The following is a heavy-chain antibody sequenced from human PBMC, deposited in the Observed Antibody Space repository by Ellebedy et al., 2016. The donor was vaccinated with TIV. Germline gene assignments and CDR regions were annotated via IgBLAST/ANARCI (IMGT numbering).Heavy chain of an antibody. CDR2: ISSGRSYI. V-gene: IGHV3-21*04. CDR1: GFNFSTYT. D-gene: IGHD6-13*01. CDR3: AKDGSRFEQQLDNWFDP. J-gene: IGHJ5*02. Sequence: GESLKISXTASGFNFSTYTMNWVRQAPGKGLEWVSFISSGRSYIYYADSVKGRFTISRDNSKNTLYLQMNSLRAEDTAVYYCAKDGSRFEQQLDNWFDPWGQGTLVTVSS.